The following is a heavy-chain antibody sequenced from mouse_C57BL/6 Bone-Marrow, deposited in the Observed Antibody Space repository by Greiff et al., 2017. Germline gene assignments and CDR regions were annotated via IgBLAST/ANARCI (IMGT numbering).Heavy chain of an antibody. CDR2: ISSGGSYT. CDR3: ARQADDGYYLDY. J-gene: IGHJ4*01. V-gene: IGHV5-6*01. CDR1: GFTFSSYG. D-gene: IGHD2-3*01. Sequence: EVNLVESGGDLVKPGGSLKLSCAASGFTFSSYGMSWVRQTPDKRLEWVATISSGGSYTYYPDSVKGRFTISRDNAKNTLYLQMSSLKSEDTAMYYCARQADDGYYLDYWGQGTSVTVSS.